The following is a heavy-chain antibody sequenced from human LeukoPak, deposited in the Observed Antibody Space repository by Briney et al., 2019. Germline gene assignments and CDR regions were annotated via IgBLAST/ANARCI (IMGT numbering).Heavy chain of an antibody. D-gene: IGHD6-6*01. CDR2: IYYSGIT. Sequence: PSETLSLTCSVSGGSISSSGYYWGWIRQSPGEGLEWIGNIYYSGITYYNPSLKSRVTISVDTSKNQFSLKLSSVTAADTAVYYCARRHVQYTSSSDPYYFDYWGQGTLVTVSS. J-gene: IGHJ4*02. CDR3: ARRHVQYTSSSDPYYFDY. CDR1: GGSISSSGYY. V-gene: IGHV4-39*07.